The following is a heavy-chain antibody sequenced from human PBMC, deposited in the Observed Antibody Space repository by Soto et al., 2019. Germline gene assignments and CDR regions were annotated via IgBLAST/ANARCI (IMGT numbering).Heavy chain of an antibody. CDR3: ARDPLHYDFWSGYYYYYYGMDV. J-gene: IGHJ6*02. Sequence: ASVKVSCKASGYTFTSYAMHWVRQAPGQRLEWMGWINAGNGNTKYSQKFQGRVTITRDTSASTAYMELSSLRSEDTAVYYCARDPLHYDFWSGYYYYYYGMDVWGQGTTVTVSS. CDR2: INAGNGNT. D-gene: IGHD3-3*01. CDR1: GYTFTSYA. V-gene: IGHV1-3*01.